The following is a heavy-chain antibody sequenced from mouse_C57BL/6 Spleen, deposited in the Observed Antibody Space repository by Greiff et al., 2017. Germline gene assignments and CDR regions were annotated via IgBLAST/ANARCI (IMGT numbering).Heavy chain of an antibody. V-gene: IGHV3-6*01. D-gene: IGHD2-4*01. J-gene: IGHJ1*03. CDR2: ISYDGSN. CDR3: ARDVYYDYDRRYFDV. Sequence: VQLKESGPGLVKPSQSLSLTCSVTGYSITSGYYWNWIRQFPGNKLEWMGYISYDGSNNYNPSLKNRISITRDTSKNQFFLKLNSVTTEDTATYYCARDVYYDYDRRYFDVWGTGTTVTVSS. CDR1: GYSITSGYY.